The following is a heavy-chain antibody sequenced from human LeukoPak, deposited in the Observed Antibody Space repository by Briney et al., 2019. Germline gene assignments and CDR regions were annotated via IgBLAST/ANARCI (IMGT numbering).Heavy chain of an antibody. V-gene: IGHV4-30-4*07. CDR2: IYHTGST. J-gene: IGHJ6*03. CDR3: ARGADYMDV. CDR1: GGSISSGGYS. Sequence: SQTLSLTCAVSGGSISSGGYSWSWIRQSPGTGLEWIGYIYHTGSTYSNPSLKSRVTILVDTSKNQFSLKLNFVTAADTAFYYCARGADYMDVWGNGATVTVSS.